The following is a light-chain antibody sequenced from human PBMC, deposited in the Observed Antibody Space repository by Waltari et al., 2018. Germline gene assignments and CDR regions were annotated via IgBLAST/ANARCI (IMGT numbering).Light chain of an antibody. V-gene: IGLV1-40*01. CDR1: SSNIGAGHD. CDR2: GNS. Sequence: QSVLTQPPSVSGAPGQRVTIACTGSSSNIGAGHDVHWYHQLPGTAPKLLIYGNSNRPSGVPDRFSGSKSGTSASLAITGLQAEDEADYYCQSYDSSLSGVVFGGGTKLTVL. CDR3: QSYDSSLSGVV. J-gene: IGLJ2*01.